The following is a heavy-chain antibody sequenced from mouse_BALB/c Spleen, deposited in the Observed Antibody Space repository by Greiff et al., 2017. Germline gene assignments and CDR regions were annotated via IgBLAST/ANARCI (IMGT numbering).Heavy chain of an antibody. CDR1: GFTFSSYT. CDR2: ISNGGGST. J-gene: IGHJ3*01. Sequence: EVMLVESGGGLVQPGGSLKLSCAASGFTFSSYTMSWVRQTPEKRLEWVAYISNGGGSTYYPDTVKGRFTISRDNAKNTLYLQMSSLKSEDTAMYYCARHQYDELFAYWGQGTLVTVSA. D-gene: IGHD2-14*01. CDR3: ARHQYDELFAY. V-gene: IGHV5-12-2*01.